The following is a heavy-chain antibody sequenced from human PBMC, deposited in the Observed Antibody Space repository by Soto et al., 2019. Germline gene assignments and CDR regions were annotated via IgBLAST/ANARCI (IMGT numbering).Heavy chain of an antibody. V-gene: IGHV1-18*01. Sequence: ASVKVSCKASGYTFTSYGISWVRQAPGQGLEWMGWISAYNGNTNYAQKLQGRVTMTTDTSTSTAYMELRSLRSDDTAVYYCARDDTTTVTTCRYWFDPWGQGTLVTVYS. J-gene: IGHJ5*02. CDR1: GYTFTSYG. CDR3: ARDDTTTVTTCRYWFDP. D-gene: IGHD4-17*01. CDR2: ISAYNGNT.